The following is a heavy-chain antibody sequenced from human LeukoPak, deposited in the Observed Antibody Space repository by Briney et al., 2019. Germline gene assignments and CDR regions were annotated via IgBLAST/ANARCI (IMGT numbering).Heavy chain of an antibody. CDR3: ARSPGILGANYFDY. CDR1: GFTLSTYA. D-gene: IGHD1-26*01. CDR2: ISYDGSTK. Sequence: PGGSLRLSCAASGFTLSTYAIHWVRQAPGKGLEWVAVISYDGSTKNYADSVKGRFTISRDNSKNTLNLQMNSLRAEDTAVYYCARSPGILGANYFDYWGQGTLVTVSS. V-gene: IGHV3-30*04. J-gene: IGHJ4*02.